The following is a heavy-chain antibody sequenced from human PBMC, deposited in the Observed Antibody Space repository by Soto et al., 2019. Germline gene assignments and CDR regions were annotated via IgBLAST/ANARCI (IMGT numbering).Heavy chain of an antibody. CDR2: INAGNGNT. J-gene: IGHJ4*02. CDR3: ASAIAVAGERRYYFDY. CDR1: GYTFTSYA. D-gene: IGHD6-19*01. V-gene: IGHV1-3*01. Sequence: QVQLVQSGAEVKKPGASVKVSCKASGYTFTSYAMHWVRQAPRQRLEWMGWINAGNGNTKYSQKFQGRVTITRDTSASTAYMELSSLRSEDTAVYYCASAIAVAGERRYYFDYWGQGTLVTVSS.